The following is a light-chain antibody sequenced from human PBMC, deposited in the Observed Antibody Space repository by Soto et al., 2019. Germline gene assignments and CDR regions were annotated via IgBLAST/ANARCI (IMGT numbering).Light chain of an antibody. V-gene: IGKV1-12*01. CDR1: QGINNW. J-gene: IGKJ5*01. Sequence: DIQMTQSPSSVSASVGDRVTITCRASQGINNWLAWYQQKPGKAPELLIYAVSYLQSGVPSRFSGSGSGTDFTLTISRLEPEDFALYYCQHYVERSPITFGQGTRLEIK. CDR3: QHYVERSPIT. CDR2: AVS.